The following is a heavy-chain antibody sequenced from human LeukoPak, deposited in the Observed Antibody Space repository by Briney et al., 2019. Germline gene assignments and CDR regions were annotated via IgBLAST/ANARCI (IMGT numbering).Heavy chain of an antibody. V-gene: IGHV6-1*01. CDR1: GDSVSSNSVT. CDR3: AQSYSSGWYYFDY. CDR2: TYYRSKWYN. D-gene: IGHD6-19*01. J-gene: IGHJ4*02. Sequence: SQTLSLTCAISGDSVSSNSVTWNWIRQSPSRGLEWLGRTYYRSKWYNDYAVSVKSRITINPDTSKNQFSLQLNSVTPEDTAVYYCAQSYSSGWYYFDYWGQGTLVTVSS.